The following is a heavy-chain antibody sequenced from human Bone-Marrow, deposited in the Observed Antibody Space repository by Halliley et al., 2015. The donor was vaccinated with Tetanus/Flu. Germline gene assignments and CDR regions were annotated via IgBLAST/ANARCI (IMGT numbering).Heavy chain of an antibody. Sequence: LVKPTQTLTLTCTFSGFSLYTSEMGVGWIRQPPGKALEWLALIYWNDHTYYSPSLRSRLTITKDPSKNQVVLTVTSMDPVDTGTYYFAHRRSGTYGYAYWGQGMLVTVSS. CDR1: GFSLYTSEMG. J-gene: IGHJ4*02. V-gene: IGHV2-5*01. D-gene: IGHD5-18*01. CDR2: IYWNDHT. CDR3: AHRRSGTYGYAY.